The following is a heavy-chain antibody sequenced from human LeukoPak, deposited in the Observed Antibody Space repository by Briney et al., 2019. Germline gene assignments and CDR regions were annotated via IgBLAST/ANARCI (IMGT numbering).Heavy chain of an antibody. V-gene: IGHV4-34*01. CDR1: GGSFSDYY. D-gene: IGHD2-2*01. J-gene: IGHJ4*02. CDR2: INHSGST. Sequence: SETLSLTCAVYGGSFSDYYWSWIRQPPGKGLEWIGEINHSGSTNYNPSLKSRVTISVDTSKNQFSLKLSSVTAADTAVYYCASADIVVVPSAMPIFGYWGQGTLVTVS. CDR3: ASADIVVVPSAMPIFGY.